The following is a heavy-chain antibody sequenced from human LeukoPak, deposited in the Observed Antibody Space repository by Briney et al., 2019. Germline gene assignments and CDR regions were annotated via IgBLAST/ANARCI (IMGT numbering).Heavy chain of an antibody. J-gene: IGHJ6*03. CDR1: RFTFSSYG. CDR3: AKNGDRGAYCTGGTCYPYFYYYMDV. CDR2: ISSTGGTT. Sequence: GGSLRLSCAASRFTFSSYGMHWVRQAPGKGLEWVSSISSTGGTTYYADSVKGRFTISRDNSKNTLYLQMNSLRAEDTAIYYCAKNGDRGAYCTGGTCYPYFYYYMDVWGKGTTVTI. D-gene: IGHD2-15*01. V-gene: IGHV3-23*01.